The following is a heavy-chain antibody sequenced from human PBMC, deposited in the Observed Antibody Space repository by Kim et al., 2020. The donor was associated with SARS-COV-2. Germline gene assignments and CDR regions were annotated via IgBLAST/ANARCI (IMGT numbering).Heavy chain of an antibody. V-gene: IGHV3-7*01. Sequence: GGSLRLSCEASGFNFRIQLIFFSFFSLFFLLEWVANIKHNGAVRNYIDSVRGRFTISRDNARNSLFLQMDNLRVDDTAMYYCGAVLAGGWGRGTLVIVSS. D-gene: IGHD2-8*02. CDR2: IKHNGAVR. J-gene: IGHJ4*02. CDR3: GAVLAGG. CDR1: GFNFRIQL.